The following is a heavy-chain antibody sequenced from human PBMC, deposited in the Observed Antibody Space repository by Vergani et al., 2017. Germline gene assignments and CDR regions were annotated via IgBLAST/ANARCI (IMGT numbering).Heavy chain of an antibody. Sequence: QVQLVQSGAEVKKPGASVKVSCKASGYTFTGYYMHWVRQAPGQGLEWMGWINPNSGGTNYAQKFQGRVTMTRDTSISTAYMELSRLRSDDTAVYYCAREVNRRSTSTPLSYWGQGTLVTVSS. CDR3: AREVNRRSTSTPLSY. V-gene: IGHV1-2*02. D-gene: IGHD2-2*01. CDR1: GYTFTGYY. J-gene: IGHJ4*02. CDR2: INPNSGGT.